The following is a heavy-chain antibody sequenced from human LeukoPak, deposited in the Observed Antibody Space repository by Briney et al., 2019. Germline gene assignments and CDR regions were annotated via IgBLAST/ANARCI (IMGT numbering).Heavy chain of an antibody. J-gene: IGHJ4*02. CDR1: GFTFSPYT. D-gene: IGHD3-22*01. CDR2: ISSSSSTM. Sequence: PGGSLRLSCAASGFTFSPYTMNWVRQAPGKGLEWVASISSSSSTMYYADSVKGRVSISRDNAKNSLYLQMNSLRAEDTAVYYCAKSREVALYDSSGYYRLLFDYWGQGTLVTVSS. CDR3: AKSREVALYDSSGYYRLLFDY. V-gene: IGHV3-48*01.